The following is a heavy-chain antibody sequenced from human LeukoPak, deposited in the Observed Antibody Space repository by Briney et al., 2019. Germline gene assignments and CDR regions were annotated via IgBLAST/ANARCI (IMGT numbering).Heavy chain of an antibody. CDR2: ISSSGDTI. CDR3: ARDSQYYYGSGTGDV. D-gene: IGHD3-10*01. Sequence: TGGSLRLSCAASGFTFSAYEMNWVRQAPGKGLECLSYISSSGDTIYYADSVTGRFTTSRDNAKNSLYLHMSSLRAEDTAVYYCARDSQYYYGSGTGDVWGQGTTVIVSS. CDR1: GFTFSAYE. J-gene: IGHJ6*02. V-gene: IGHV3-48*03.